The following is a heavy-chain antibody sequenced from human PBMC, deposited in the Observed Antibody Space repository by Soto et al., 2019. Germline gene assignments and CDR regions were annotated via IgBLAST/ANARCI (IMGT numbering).Heavy chain of an antibody. V-gene: IGHV4-59*01. CDR2: IYYSQTT. J-gene: IGHJ4*02. CDR1: GTSITSYY. D-gene: IGHD1-1*01. CDR3: ASYNSCAIDY. Sequence: PSETLSLTCTVSGTSITSYYWCWIRQPPGNGLEWIANIYYSQTTNYNPSLARRVTLSMDTSKNQYSLKMTSVTTADRAMYFCASYNSCAIDYWGRGTLVTVSS.